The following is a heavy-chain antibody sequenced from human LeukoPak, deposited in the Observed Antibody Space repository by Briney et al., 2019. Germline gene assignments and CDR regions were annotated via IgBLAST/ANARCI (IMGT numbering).Heavy chain of an antibody. V-gene: IGHV3-74*01. D-gene: IGHD3-16*01. CDR1: GFIFSSYW. Sequence: GGSLRLSCAASGFIFSSYWMHWVRQGPGKGLVWVSRIKTDGSSTSYADSVKGRFTISRDNAKNTLYLQVNSLRAEDTAVYYCARDIMAEYGAFDIWGQGTMVTVSS. J-gene: IGHJ3*02. CDR2: IKTDGSST. CDR3: ARDIMAEYGAFDI.